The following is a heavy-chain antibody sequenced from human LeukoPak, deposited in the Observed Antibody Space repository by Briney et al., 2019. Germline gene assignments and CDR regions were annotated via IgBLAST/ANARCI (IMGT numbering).Heavy chain of an antibody. D-gene: IGHD3-22*01. J-gene: IGHJ4*02. CDR3: ARDTTQYYYDSSGYSSYLDY. CDR2: ISYDGSNK. CDR1: GFTFSSYA. V-gene: IGHV3-30-3*01. Sequence: PGRSLRLSCAASGFTFSSYAMHWVRQAPGKGLEWVAVISYDGSNKYYADSVKGRFTISRDNSKNTLYLQMNSLRAEDTAVYYCARDTTQYYYDSSGYSSYLDYWGQGTLVTVSS.